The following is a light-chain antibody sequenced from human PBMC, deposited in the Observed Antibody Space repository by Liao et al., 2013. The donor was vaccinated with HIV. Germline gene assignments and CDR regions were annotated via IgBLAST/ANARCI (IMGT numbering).Light chain of an antibody. CDR1: NLENKY. Sequence: SFELTQPPSVSVSPGQTATITCSGDNLENKYVSWYQQKPGQSPLLVIYQHTKRPSGIPERFSASNSGNTATLTISGTQAMDEADYYCQAWDITIACVFGTRTKVTV. J-gene: IGLJ1*01. CDR2: QHT. CDR3: QAWDITIACV. V-gene: IGLV3-1*01.